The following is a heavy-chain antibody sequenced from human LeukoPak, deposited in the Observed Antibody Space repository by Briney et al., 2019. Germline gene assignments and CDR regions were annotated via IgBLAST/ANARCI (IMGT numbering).Heavy chain of an antibody. Sequence: GGSLRLSCAAAGFTFNNYAMSWVRQAPGKGLKWFSGISSGGSTYYADSVKGRFTISRDNSKNTLYLQMNSLRAEDTAVYYCAKDTYSTSPYYFDYWGQGTLVTVSS. D-gene: IGHD1-26*01. CDR3: AKDTYSTSPYYFDY. V-gene: IGHV3-23*01. CDR2: ISSGGST. CDR1: GFTFNNYA. J-gene: IGHJ4*02.